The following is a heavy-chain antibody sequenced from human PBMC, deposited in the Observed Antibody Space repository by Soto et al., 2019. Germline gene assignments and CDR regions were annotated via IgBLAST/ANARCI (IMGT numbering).Heavy chain of an antibody. Sequence: EAQLVESGGGLVQPCRSLRLSCAGSGFIFDDFAIHWVRQAPGKGLECVSGISWNSDSIGYADSVKGRFTISRDNAKNSLYLQMNSLRVEDTAFYYCTKVGGLYDFWSGPLHFDLWGQGTLVTGSS. J-gene: IGHJ4*02. V-gene: IGHV3-9*01. CDR2: ISWNSDSI. CDR3: TKVGGLYDFWSGPLHFDL. CDR1: GFIFDDFA. D-gene: IGHD3-3*01.